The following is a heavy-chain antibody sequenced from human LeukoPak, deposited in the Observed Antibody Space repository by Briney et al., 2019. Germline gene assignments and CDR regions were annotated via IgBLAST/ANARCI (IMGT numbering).Heavy chain of an antibody. CDR3: ARAPLEVVVPAASGWFDP. V-gene: IGHV1-69*05. Sequence: SVTVSCTGSGGTFSIYAISWGRQAPGQGREWVGGIIPIFGTANYSQKVQGRVTITTDESTSTAYMELSRLRSEDTAVYYCARAPLEVVVPAASGWFDPWGQGTLVTVSS. CDR1: GGTFSIYA. J-gene: IGHJ5*02. D-gene: IGHD2-2*01. CDR2: IIPIFGTA.